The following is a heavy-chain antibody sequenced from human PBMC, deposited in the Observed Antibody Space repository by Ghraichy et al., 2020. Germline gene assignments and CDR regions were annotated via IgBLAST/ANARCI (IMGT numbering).Heavy chain of an antibody. Sequence: SETLSLTCAVYGGSFSGYYWSWIRQPPGKGLEWIGEINHSGSTNYNPSLKSRVTISVDTSKNQFSLKLSSVTAADTAVYYCARGLFDYYLNIEYYFDYWGQGTLVTVSS. D-gene: IGHD3-22*01. CDR1: GGSFSGYY. CDR3: ARGLFDYYLNIEYYFDY. V-gene: IGHV4-34*01. CDR2: INHSGST. J-gene: IGHJ4*02.